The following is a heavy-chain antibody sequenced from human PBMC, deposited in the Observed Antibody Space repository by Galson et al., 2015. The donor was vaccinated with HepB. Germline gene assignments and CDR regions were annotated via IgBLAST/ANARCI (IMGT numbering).Heavy chain of an antibody. CDR1: GGTFSSYA. D-gene: IGHD3-22*01. CDR3: ALYYYDSSGYYQGDY. CDR2: IIPIFGTA. Sequence: SVKVSCKASGGTFSSYAISWVRQAPGQGLEWMGGIIPIFGTANYAQKFQGRVTITADESTSTAYMELSSLRSEDTAVYYGALYYYDSSGYYQGDYWGQGTLVTVSS. V-gene: IGHV1-69*13. J-gene: IGHJ4*02.